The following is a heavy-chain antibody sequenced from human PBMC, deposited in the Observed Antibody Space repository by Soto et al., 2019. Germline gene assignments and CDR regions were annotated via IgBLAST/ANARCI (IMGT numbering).Heavy chain of an antibody. D-gene: IGHD2-2*01. Sequence: SETLSLTCTVSGGSISPYYWSWIRQPPGKGLEWIGNIHYSGSTDYNPSLKSRVTISIDTSTNQFSLKLTSVTAADTAVYYCAKGGTSSLPFDYWGQGTLVTVSS. J-gene: IGHJ4*02. CDR2: IHYSGST. CDR1: GGSISPYY. V-gene: IGHV4-59*01. CDR3: AKGGTSSLPFDY.